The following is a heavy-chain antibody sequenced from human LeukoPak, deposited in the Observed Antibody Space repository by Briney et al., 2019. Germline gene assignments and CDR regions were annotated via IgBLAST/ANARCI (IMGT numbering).Heavy chain of an antibody. Sequence: GGSLRLSCAASGFTFSSYAMHWVRQAPGKGLEWVAVISYDGINKYYADSVKGRFTISRDNSKNTLYLQMNSLSPDDTAVYYCARGVEPLAANTLAYWGQGTLVTVSS. CDR1: GFTFSSYA. CDR2: ISYDGINK. D-gene: IGHD1-14*01. CDR3: ARGVEPLAANTLAY. V-gene: IGHV3-30*04. J-gene: IGHJ4*02.